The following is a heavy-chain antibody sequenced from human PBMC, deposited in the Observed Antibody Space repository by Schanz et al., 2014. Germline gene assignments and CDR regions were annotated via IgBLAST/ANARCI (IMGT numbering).Heavy chain of an antibody. CDR2: INPNTGGT. CDR1: GYSIGGYY. V-gene: IGHV1-2*06. J-gene: IGHJ3*01. Sequence: QEQLVQSGAEVKTPGDSVKVSCKASGYSIGGYYMHWVRQAPGVGPEWMGRINPNTGGTQYAQKFQGRVTMTRDTSISTAYMELSSLRSEDTAVYYCARGSCTASGCYDAFDLWGQGTLVTVSS. D-gene: IGHD2-2*01. CDR3: ARGSCTASGCYDAFDL.